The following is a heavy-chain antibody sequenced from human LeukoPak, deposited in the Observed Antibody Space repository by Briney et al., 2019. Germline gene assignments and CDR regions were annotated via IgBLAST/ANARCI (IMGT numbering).Heavy chain of an antibody. CDR2: TYYRSKWYN. V-gene: IGHV6-1*01. CDR1: GDSVSSNSAA. J-gene: IGHJ6*02. D-gene: IGHD4-17*01. CDR3: ARDFYPATVTTYYGMDV. Sequence: SQTLSLTCAMSGDSVSSNSAAWNWIRQSPSRGLEWLGRTYYRSKWYNDCAVSVKSRITINPDTSKNQFSLQLNSVTPEDTAVYYCARDFYPATVTTYYGMDVWGQGTTVTVSS.